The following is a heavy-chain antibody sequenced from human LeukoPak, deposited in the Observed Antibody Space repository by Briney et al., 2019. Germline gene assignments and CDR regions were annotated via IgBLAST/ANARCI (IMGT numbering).Heavy chain of an antibody. J-gene: IGHJ6*04. Sequence: PGGSLRLSCAASGFTFSSYGMHRVRQAPGKGLEWVAVISYDGSNKYYADSVKGRFTISRDNSNNTLYLQMNSLRAEDTAVYYCAKVGVATEYYYYYYGMDVWGKGTTVTVSS. CDR2: ISYDGSNK. CDR1: GFTFSSYG. D-gene: IGHD5-12*01. V-gene: IGHV3-30*18. CDR3: AKVGVATEYYYYYYGMDV.